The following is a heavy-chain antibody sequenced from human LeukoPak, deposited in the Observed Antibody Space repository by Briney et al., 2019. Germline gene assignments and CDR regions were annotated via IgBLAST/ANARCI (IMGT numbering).Heavy chain of an antibody. V-gene: IGHV3-21*01. Sequence: GGSLRLSCVASGFTFSSYAMGWVRQAPGKGLEWVSSISSSSSYIYYADSVKGRFTISRDNAKNSLYLQMNSLRAEDTAVYYCARDAQYYYDSSDDLYFDYWGQGTLVTVSS. CDR2: ISSSSSYI. D-gene: IGHD3-22*01. CDR3: ARDAQYYYDSSDDLYFDY. J-gene: IGHJ4*02. CDR1: GFTFSSYA.